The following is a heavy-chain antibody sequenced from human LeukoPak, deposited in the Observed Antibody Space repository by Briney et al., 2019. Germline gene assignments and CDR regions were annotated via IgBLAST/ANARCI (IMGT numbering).Heavy chain of an antibody. J-gene: IGHJ4*02. CDR2: IYSGGTT. CDR1: GFTVSGNY. V-gene: IGHV3-53*01. D-gene: IGHD3-10*01. Sequence: GGSLRLSCAASGFTVSGNYISWVRQAPGKGLEWVSVIYSGGTTLYADSVKGRFTISRDNSKNTLYLQMNSLRAEDAAVYYCARVGYGSGNYSWGQGTLVTVSS. CDR3: ARVGYGSGNYS.